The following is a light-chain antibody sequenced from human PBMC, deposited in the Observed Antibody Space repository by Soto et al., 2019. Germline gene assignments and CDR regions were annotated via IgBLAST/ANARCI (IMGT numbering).Light chain of an antibody. CDR3: SSYTSSSTLVV. Sequence: QSVLTQPRSVSGSPGQSITISCTGSSSDVGGYEYVSWFQQDPGKAPKLMMYDVSARPSGVPNRFSGSKSGSTASLTISGLQAEDEADYYCSSYTSSSTLVVFGTGTKVTVL. CDR1: SSDVGGYEY. J-gene: IGLJ1*01. V-gene: IGLV2-11*01. CDR2: DVS.